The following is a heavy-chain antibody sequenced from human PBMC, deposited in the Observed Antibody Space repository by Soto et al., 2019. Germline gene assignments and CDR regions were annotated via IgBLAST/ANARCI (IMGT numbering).Heavy chain of an antibody. CDR3: ARTNGNYFDSSGSLYYYYGMDV. CDR2: INAGNGNT. D-gene: IGHD3-22*01. V-gene: IGHV1-3*01. CDR1: GYTFTSYA. J-gene: IGHJ6*02. Sequence: QVQLVQSGAEVKKPGASVKVSCKASGYTFTSYAMHWVRQAPGQRLEWMGWINAGNGNTKYSQKFQGRVTITRDTSASTVYMELSSLRSEDTAVYYCARTNGNYFDSSGSLYYYYGMDVWGQGTTVTVSS.